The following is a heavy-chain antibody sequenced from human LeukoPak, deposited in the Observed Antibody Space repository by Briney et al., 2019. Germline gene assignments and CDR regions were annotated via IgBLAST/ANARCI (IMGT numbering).Heavy chain of an antibody. CDR1: GYTFTSYD. CDR2: MNPNSGNT. CDR3: ARSRGSCYSCGDY. D-gene: IGHD2-15*01. Sequence: GASVKVSCKASGYTFTSYDINWVRQATGQGLEWMGWMNPNSGNTGYAQKFQGRVTITADESTSTAYMELSSLRSEDTAVYYCARSRGSCYSCGDYWGQGTLVTVSS. J-gene: IGHJ4*02. V-gene: IGHV1-8*01.